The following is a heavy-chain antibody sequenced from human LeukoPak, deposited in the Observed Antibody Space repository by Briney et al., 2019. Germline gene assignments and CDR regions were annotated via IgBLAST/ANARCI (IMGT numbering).Heavy chain of an antibody. Sequence: SETLSLTCAVYGGSFSGYYWSWIRQPPGKGLEWIGEINHSGSTNYNPSLKSRVTISVDTSKNQFSLKLSSVTAADTAVYYCARDPDDSSGRGYYYYYYMDVWGKGTTVTVSS. J-gene: IGHJ6*03. D-gene: IGHD3-22*01. CDR1: GGSFSGYY. CDR3: ARDPDDSSGRGYYYYYYMDV. CDR2: INHSGST. V-gene: IGHV4-34*01.